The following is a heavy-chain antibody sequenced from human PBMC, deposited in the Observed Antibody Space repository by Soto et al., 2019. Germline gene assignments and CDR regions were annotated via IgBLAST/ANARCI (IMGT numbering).Heavy chain of an antibody. Sequence: GGSLRLSCAASGFTFSSYSIHWVRQAPGKGLEWVAVISYDGINKYYADSVKGRFTISRDNSKNTLYLQMNSLRAEDTAVYYCARDDYYDSSGLDYLGQGTLVTVSS. V-gene: IGHV3-30-3*01. CDR2: ISYDGINK. CDR1: GFTFSSYS. CDR3: ARDDYYDSSGLDY. J-gene: IGHJ4*02. D-gene: IGHD3-22*01.